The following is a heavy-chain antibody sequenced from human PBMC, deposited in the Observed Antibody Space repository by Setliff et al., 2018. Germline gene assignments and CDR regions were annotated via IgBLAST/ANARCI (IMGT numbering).Heavy chain of an antibody. Sequence: SETLSLTCAVYGGSFSGHYWSWIRQSPGKGLEWIGEIDHRGNTNYNPSLRSRLTVLVDTSKNQVSLEVKSVTAADTAVYYCARREVLIIPDAFDVWGQGTVVTVSS. V-gene: IGHV4-34*01. D-gene: IGHD3-10*01. J-gene: IGHJ3*01. CDR2: IDHRGNT. CDR1: GGSFSGHY. CDR3: ARREVLIIPDAFDV.